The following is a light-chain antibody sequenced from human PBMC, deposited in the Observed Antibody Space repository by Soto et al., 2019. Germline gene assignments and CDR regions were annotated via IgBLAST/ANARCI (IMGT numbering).Light chain of an antibody. Sequence: QSALTQPRSVSGSPGHSVTISCTGTSSDVGGYSYVSWYQQHPGKAPKFIISDVSQRPSGVPDRFSGSKFGNTASLTISGLQAEDEADYYCCSYAGAFIYVFGSGTKLTVL. CDR3: CSYAGAFIYV. V-gene: IGLV2-11*01. CDR2: DVS. CDR1: SSDVGGYSY. J-gene: IGLJ1*01.